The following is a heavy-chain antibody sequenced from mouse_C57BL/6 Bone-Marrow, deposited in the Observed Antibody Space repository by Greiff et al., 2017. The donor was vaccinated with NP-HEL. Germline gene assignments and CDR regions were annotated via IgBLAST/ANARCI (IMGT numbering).Heavy chain of an antibody. CDR1: GYTFTSYG. Sequence: VQLQESGAELARPGASVKLSCKASGYTFTSYGISWVKQRTGQGLEWIGEIYPRSGNTYYNEKFKGKATLTADKSSSTAYMELRSLTSEDSAVYFCARGGNYGPWFAYWGQGTLVTVSA. CDR2: IYPRSGNT. J-gene: IGHJ3*01. CDR3: ARGGNYGPWFAY. D-gene: IGHD2-1*01. V-gene: IGHV1-81*01.